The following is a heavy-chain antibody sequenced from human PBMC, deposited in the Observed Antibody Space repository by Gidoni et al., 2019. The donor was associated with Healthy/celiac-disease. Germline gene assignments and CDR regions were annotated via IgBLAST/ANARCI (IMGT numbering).Heavy chain of an antibody. J-gene: IGHJ6*02. CDR1: GFTFSSYA. Sequence: QVQLVESGGGVVQPGRSLRLSCAASGFTFSSYAMHWVRQAPGKGLEWVAVISYDGSNKYYADSVKGRFTISRDNSKNTLYLQMNSLRAEDTAVYYCARSFFPSNYYYGMDVWGQGTTVTVSS. CDR3: ARSFFPSNYYYGMDV. CDR2: ISYDGSNK. V-gene: IGHV3-30*01.